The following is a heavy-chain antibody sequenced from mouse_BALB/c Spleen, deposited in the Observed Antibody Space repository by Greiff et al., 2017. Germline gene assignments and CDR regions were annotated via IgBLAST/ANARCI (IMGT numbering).Heavy chain of an antibody. CDR1: GYTFTSYV. CDR3: ARLTIHYFDY. Sequence: EVQLQQSGPELVKPGASVKMSCKAYGYTFTSYVMHWVKQKPGQGLEWIGYINPYNDGTKYNEKCKGKATLTSDKSSSTAYMELSSLTAEDSAVYYCARLTIHYFDYWGQGTTLTVSS. V-gene: IGHV1-14*01. D-gene: IGHD2-13*01. CDR2: INPYNDGT. J-gene: IGHJ2*01.